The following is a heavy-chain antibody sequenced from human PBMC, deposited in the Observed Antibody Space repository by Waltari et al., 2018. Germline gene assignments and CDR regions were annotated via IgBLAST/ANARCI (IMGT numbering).Heavy chain of an antibody. CDR1: GFTFSSYA. CDR3: AKAPYYYDSRGYPGVG. J-gene: IGHJ4*02. Sequence: EVQLVESGGGLVQPGGSLRLSCAASGFTFSSYAMSWFRQAPGKGRGWVSAISGSGGSTYYEDSVRGGFTISRDNPKNTLYLQMNSLRAEDTAVYYCAKAPYYYDSRGYPGVGWGQGTLVTVSS. V-gene: IGHV3-23*04. D-gene: IGHD3-22*01. CDR2: ISGSGGST.